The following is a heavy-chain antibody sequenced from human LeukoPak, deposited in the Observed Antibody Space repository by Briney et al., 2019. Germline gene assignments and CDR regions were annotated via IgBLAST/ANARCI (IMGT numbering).Heavy chain of an antibody. CDR1: GFTFSSYA. Sequence: PGGSLRLSCSASGFTFSSYAMHWVRQAPGKGLEWVSAISGSGGSTYYADSVKGRFTISRDNSKNTLYLQMNSLRAEDTAVYYCAKDGGYDLYNWFDPWGQGTLVTVSS. CDR3: AKDGGYDLYNWFDP. J-gene: IGHJ5*02. CDR2: ISGSGGST. V-gene: IGHV3-23*01. D-gene: IGHD5-12*01.